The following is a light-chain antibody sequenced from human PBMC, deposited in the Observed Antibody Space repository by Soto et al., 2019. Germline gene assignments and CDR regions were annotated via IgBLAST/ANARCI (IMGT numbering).Light chain of an antibody. CDR2: AAS. CDR1: QSISTY. Sequence: DIQMTPSPSSLSASLGDRVTITCRASQSISTYLNRYQQKPGKAPRLLIYAASSLQSGLPSRFSGSGSGTDFTLTISNLQPEDFAAYYCQQSYSIPLTFGGGTKVEI. J-gene: IGKJ4*01. V-gene: IGKV1-39*01. CDR3: QQSYSIPLT.